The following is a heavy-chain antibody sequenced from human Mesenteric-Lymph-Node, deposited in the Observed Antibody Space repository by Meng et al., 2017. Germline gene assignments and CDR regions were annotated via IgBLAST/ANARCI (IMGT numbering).Heavy chain of an antibody. CDR2: IDDSGST. CDR3: ARGELLWDY. V-gene: IGHV4-4*02. Sequence: VEMTGPAPGLVKPSGHRSLTCGVLGVSISSNIRWTGVRQPPGKGLEWIGDIDDSGSTNYNPSLKSRVTISVDTSKNQFSLKLSSVTAADTAVYFCARGELLWDYWGQGTLVTASS. J-gene: IGHJ4*02. D-gene: IGHD2-2*01. CDR1: GVSISSNIR.